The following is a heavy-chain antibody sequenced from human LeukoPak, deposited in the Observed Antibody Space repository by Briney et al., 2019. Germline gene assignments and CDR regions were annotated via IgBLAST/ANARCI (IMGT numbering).Heavy chain of an antibody. V-gene: IGHV3-48*02. CDR1: GFTFSSYS. Sequence: GGSLRLSCVASGFTFSSYSMSWVRQAPGKGLEWISYIGPTNNIYYADSVKGRFAISRDNDKNSLYLQMSSLRDEDTALYYRARDKDCGFDYWGQGTLVTVSS. D-gene: IGHD2-21*02. J-gene: IGHJ4*02. CDR3: ARDKDCGFDY. CDR2: IGPTNNI.